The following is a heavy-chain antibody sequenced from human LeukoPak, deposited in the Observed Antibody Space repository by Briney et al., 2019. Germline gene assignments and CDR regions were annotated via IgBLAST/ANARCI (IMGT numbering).Heavy chain of an antibody. CDR1: GFTSNNYA. CDR3: AKASAVGTTTGYFDY. D-gene: IGHD1-26*01. Sequence: GGSLRLSCAASGFTSNNYAMSWVRQAPGKGLEWVSGVSGSGSGTYYADSVKGRFTISRDNSKNTLFLQMSSLRAEDTAVYYCAKASAVGTTTGYFDYWGQGTLVTVSS. V-gene: IGHV3-23*01. J-gene: IGHJ4*02. CDR2: VSGSGSGT.